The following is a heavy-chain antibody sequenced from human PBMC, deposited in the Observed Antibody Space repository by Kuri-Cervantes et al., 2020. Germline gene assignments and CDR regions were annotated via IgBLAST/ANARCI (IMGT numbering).Heavy chain of an antibody. V-gene: IGHV3-7*01. CDR2: IKQDGSEK. Sequence: AGSLCLSCAVSGFTFSTNWTSWVRQAPGKGLEWVANIKQDGSEKYYVDSVKGRFTISRDNAKNSLYLQMNSLRAEDTALYYCAGNITMDVWGQGTTVTVSS. CDR3: AGNITMDV. CDR1: GFTFSTNW. D-gene: IGHD1-14*01. J-gene: IGHJ6*02.